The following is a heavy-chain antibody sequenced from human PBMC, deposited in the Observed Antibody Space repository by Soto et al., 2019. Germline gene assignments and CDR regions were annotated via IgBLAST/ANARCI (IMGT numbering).Heavy chain of an antibody. J-gene: IGHJ4*02. CDR2: ISAYNGNT. CDR1: GYTFTSYG. Sequence: GAAVKVSCKASGYTFTSYGIIWVRQAPGQKRERMGWISAYNGNTNYAQKLQGRVTMTTDTSTSTAYMELSALRSDDTAVYCCARDPDGSFDYWGKGTRVTSSS. CDR3: ARDPDGSFDY. V-gene: IGHV1-18*01.